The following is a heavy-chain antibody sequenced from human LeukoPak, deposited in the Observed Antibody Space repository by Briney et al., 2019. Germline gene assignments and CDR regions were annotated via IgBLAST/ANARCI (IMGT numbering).Heavy chain of an antibody. CDR2: IYSGGST. J-gene: IGHJ4*02. D-gene: IGHD2-15*01. V-gene: IGHV3-66*01. CDR3: ASVPATATPYFDY. CDR1: GFTVSSNY. Sequence: GGSLRLSCAASGFTVSSNYMSWVRQAPGKGLEWVSVIYSGGSTYYADSVKGRFTISRDNSKNTLYLQMNSLRAEGTAVYYCASVPATATPYFDYWGQGTLVTVSS.